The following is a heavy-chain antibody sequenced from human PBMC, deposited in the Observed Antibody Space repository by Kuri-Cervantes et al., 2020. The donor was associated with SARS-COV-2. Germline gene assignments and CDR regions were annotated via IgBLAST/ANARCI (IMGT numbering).Heavy chain of an antibody. Sequence: GSLRLSCTVSGGSISSYYRSWIRQPAGKGLEWIGLIYTSGSTNYNTSLKSRVTMSVDTSKNQFSLKLSSVTAADTAVYYCARDLRWAAAGKATSVDYWGQGTLVTVSS. CDR3: ARDLRWAAAGKATSVDY. CDR1: GGSISSYY. CDR2: IYTSGST. V-gene: IGHV4-4*07. D-gene: IGHD6-13*01. J-gene: IGHJ4*02.